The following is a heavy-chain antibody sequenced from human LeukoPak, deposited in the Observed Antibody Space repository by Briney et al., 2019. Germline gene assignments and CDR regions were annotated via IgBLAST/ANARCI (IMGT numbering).Heavy chain of an antibody. V-gene: IGHV4-59*03. Sequence: SETLSLTCTVSSVSISSYYWNWIRQSPGKGLEWIGCISYSGNTNYNPSLKSRVTISVDTSKNQFSLKMTSVTAADTAVYYCAKRVTTGLDWFDPWGQGTLVTVSS. CDR3: AKRVTTGLDWFDP. J-gene: IGHJ5*02. CDR2: ISYSGNT. D-gene: IGHD2-21*02. CDR1: SVSISSYY.